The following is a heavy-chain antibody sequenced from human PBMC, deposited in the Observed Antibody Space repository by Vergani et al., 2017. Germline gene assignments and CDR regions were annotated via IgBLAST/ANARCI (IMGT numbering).Heavy chain of an antibody. J-gene: IGHJ4*02. CDR1: GFTFNHYA. CDR2: ISGSGGST. Sequence: EVQLLESGGDLVQPGGSLRLSCAASGFTFNHYAMNWVRQAPGKGLEWVSGISGSGGSTYYAGSVKGRFTISRDSSKNTLYLQMNSLSAGDTAVYYCARDTRPGYYYGSGSYSGYWGQGTLVTVSS. V-gene: IGHV3-23*01. D-gene: IGHD3-10*01. CDR3: ARDTRPGYYYGSGSYSGY.